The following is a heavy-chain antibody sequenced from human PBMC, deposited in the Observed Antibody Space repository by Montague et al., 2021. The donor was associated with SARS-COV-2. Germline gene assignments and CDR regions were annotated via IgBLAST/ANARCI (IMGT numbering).Heavy chain of an antibody. Sequence: SETLSLTCTVSGGSISSHYWSWIRQPPGKGLEWIGYIYYSGSTNYNPSLKSRVTISVDTSKNQFSLKLSSVTAADTAVYYCARTVVVPAAMSRYYGMDVWGQGTSVTVSS. CDR3: ARTVVVPAAMSRYYGMDV. CDR1: GGSISSHY. V-gene: IGHV4-59*11. CDR2: IYYSGST. J-gene: IGHJ6*02. D-gene: IGHD2-2*01.